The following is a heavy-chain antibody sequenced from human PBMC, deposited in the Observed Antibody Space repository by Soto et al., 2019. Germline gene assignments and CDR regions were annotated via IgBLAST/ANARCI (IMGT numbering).Heavy chain of an antibody. Sequence: GESLKISXKGSGYSFTSYWIGWVRQMPGKGLEWMGIIYPGGSDTRYSPSFQGQVTISADKSISTAYLQWSSLKASDTAMYYCARHGPDYYYYMDVWGKGTTVTVSS. CDR2: IYPGGSDT. J-gene: IGHJ6*03. CDR3: ARHGPDYYYYMDV. V-gene: IGHV5-51*01. CDR1: GYSFTSYW.